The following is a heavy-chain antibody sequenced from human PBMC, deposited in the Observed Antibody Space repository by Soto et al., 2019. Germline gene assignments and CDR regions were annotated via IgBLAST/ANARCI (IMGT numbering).Heavy chain of an antibody. CDR2: IKPDNGNT. CDR3: ATSYDSGFDP. D-gene: IGHD5-12*01. Sequence: QLQLVQSGGEVKKPGASVRVSCEAYGYPFSKYGISWIRQAPGQGLEWMGWIKPDNGNTDYAQKLQGRVTMTTDTSSNTAYMELRSLRSDDTDVYYCATSYDSGFDPWGQGTLVSVSS. V-gene: IGHV1-18*04. CDR1: GYPFSKYG. J-gene: IGHJ5*02.